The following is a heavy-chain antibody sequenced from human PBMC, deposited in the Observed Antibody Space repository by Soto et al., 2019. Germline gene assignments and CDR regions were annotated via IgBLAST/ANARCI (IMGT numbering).Heavy chain of an antibody. CDR2: INRCRTST. CDR1: GFRFSDYP. Sequence: PGGSLRLSFVGSGFRFSDYPLNWVRQAPGQGLEWVANINRCRTSTNYVDSVRGRFSTSRDNTRNSFYLNMDSLRVGDTATYYCVRGTPPPGLDIWGRGTTVTVSS. J-gene: IGHJ6*02. V-gene: IGHV3-7*03. D-gene: IGHD1-1*01. CDR3: VRGTPPPGLDI.